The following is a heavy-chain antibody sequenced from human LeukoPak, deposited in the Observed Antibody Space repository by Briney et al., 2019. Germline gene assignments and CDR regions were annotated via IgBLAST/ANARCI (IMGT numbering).Heavy chain of an antibody. V-gene: IGHV3-11*01. CDR3: ARSPTIFGVVIPYFDY. D-gene: IGHD3-3*01. CDR2: ISSSGSTI. J-gene: IGHJ4*02. Sequence: GGSLRLSCAASGFTFSDYYMSWIRQAPGKGLEGVSYISSSGSTIYYADPVKGRFTISRDNAKNSLYVQMNRLRAEDTAVYYCARSPTIFGVVIPYFDYWGQGTLVTVSS. CDR1: GFTFSDYY.